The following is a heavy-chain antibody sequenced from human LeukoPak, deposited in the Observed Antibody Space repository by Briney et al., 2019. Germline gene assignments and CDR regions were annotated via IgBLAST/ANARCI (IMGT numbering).Heavy chain of an antibody. CDR1: GGTFSSYA. CDR3: ARDSPECGYSSGWCFDY. Sequence: GASVKVSCKASGGTFSSYAISWVRQAPGQGLEWMGGIIPIFGTANYAQKFQGRVTITADESTSTAYMELSSLRSDDTAVYYCARDSPECGYSSGWCFDYWGQGTLVTVSS. V-gene: IGHV1-69*13. D-gene: IGHD6-19*01. CDR2: IIPIFGTA. J-gene: IGHJ4*02.